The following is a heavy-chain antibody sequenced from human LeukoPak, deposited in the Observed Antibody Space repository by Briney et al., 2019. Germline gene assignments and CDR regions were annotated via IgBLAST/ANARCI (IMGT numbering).Heavy chain of an antibody. CDR3: ARGHYDVLTSSYKWTPDY. Sequence: GGSLRLSCAASGFTFSTYNMNWVRQAPGKGLEWVSSITSGGGYAYYADSVRGRFTTSRDNAKNSLSLRLDSLRAEDTAVYYCARGHYDVLTSSYKWTPDYWGQGTLVTVSS. CDR2: ITSGGGYA. V-gene: IGHV3-21*06. J-gene: IGHJ4*02. D-gene: IGHD3-9*01. CDR1: GFTFSTYN.